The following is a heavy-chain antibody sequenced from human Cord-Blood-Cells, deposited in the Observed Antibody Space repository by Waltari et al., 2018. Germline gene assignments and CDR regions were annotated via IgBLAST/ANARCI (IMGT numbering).Heavy chain of an antibody. V-gene: IGHV4-38-2*02. D-gene: IGHD2-21*02. CDR3: ARGDRNWFDP. J-gene: IGHJ5*02. CDR2: IYHSVST. Sequence: QVQLQESGPGLVKPSETLSLTCTVSGYSISSGYYWGWIRQPPGKGLEWIGSIYHSVSTYYNPSLKSRVTISVDTSKNQFSLKLSSVTAADTAVYYCARGDRNWFDPWGQGTLVTVSS. CDR1: GYSISSGYY.